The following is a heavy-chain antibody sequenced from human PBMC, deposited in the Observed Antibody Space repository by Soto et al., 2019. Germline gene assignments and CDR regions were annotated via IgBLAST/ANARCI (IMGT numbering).Heavy chain of an antibody. CDR2: ISAHNGNA. Sequence: QVQLLQSGPEVRKPGASVKVSCKASGYIFTTFYITWVRQTPGQGLEWMGWISAHNGNANYVETFRDRVTMTRDISTSTAYMELRNLTSDDTGIYYCARGDRSPNNWGQGTLVTVSS. CDR3: ARGDRSPNN. CDR1: GYIFTTFY. V-gene: IGHV1-18*01. J-gene: IGHJ4*02. D-gene: IGHD1-26*01.